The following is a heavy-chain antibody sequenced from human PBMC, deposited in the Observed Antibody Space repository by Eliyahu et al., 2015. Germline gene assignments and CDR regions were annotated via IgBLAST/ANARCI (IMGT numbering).Heavy chain of an antibody. Sequence: EVQLVQSGAEVKKPGXSLKITCKXSGYTFSXHWIGWVRQMPGRGLEWMGXIYPEDSSIRYGSSFHGQVTISADKSISTAYLHLSSLKASDTATYFCTRGAYSGYYSHYFDYWGQGTLVTVSS. CDR1: GYTFSXHW. CDR2: IYPEDSSI. V-gene: IGHV5-51*01. D-gene: IGHD3-3*01. CDR3: TRGAYSGYYSHYFDY. J-gene: IGHJ4*02.